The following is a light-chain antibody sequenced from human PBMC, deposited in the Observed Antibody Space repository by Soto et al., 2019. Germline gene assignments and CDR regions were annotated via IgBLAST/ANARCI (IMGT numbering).Light chain of an antibody. J-gene: IGKJ1*01. CDR1: QGIRTD. CDR3: LHDYNYPLT. Sequence: AIRMTQSPSSLSASVGDRVTITCRASQGIRTDLGWYQQKPGKAPELLISGASSLQSGVSPRFSGRGSGTDFTLTISSLQPEDFATYYCLHDYNYPLTFGQGTKVDIK. V-gene: IGKV1-6*01. CDR2: GAS.